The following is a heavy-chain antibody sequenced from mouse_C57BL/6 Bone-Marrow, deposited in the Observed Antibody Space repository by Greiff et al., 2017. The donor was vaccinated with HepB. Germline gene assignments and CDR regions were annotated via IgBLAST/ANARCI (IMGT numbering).Heavy chain of an antibody. V-gene: IGHV2-2*01. CDR1: GFSLTSYG. D-gene: IGHD3-3*01. CDR3: ARKGGTRFAY. J-gene: IGHJ3*01. Sequence: QVQLKQSGPGLVQPSQSLSITCTVSGFSLTSYGVHWVRQSPGKGLEWLGVIWSGGSTDYNAAFISRLSISKDNSKSQVFFKMNSLQADDTAIYYCARKGGTRFAYWGQGTLVTVSA. CDR2: IWSGGST.